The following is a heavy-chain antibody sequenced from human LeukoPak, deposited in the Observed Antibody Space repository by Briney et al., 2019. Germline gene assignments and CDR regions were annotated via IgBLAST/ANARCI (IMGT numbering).Heavy chain of an antibody. CDR3: ARDPTTVTKGLDI. J-gene: IGHJ3*02. CDR1: GGSFSSPY. V-gene: IGHV4-59*11. Sequence: PSETLSLTCTVSGGSFSSPYWSWIRQPPGKGLEWIGYISYIGSTNYNPSLKSRVTISVDTSKNQFSLRLSSVTAADTAVYYCARDPTTVTKGLDIWGPGTMVIVSP. CDR2: ISYIGST. D-gene: IGHD4-17*01.